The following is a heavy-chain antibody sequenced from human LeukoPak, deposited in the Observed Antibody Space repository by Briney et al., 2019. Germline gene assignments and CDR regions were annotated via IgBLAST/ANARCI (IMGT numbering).Heavy chain of an antibody. V-gene: IGHV3-21*01. CDR2: ISSSSSYI. D-gene: IGHD5-12*01. CDR3: AREDIVATMTFDY. CDR1: GFTLSNAS. J-gene: IGHJ4*02. Sequence: PGGSLRLSCAASGFTLSNASMNWVRQAPGKGLEWVSSISSSSSYIYYADSVKGRFTISRDNAKNSLYPQMNSLRAEDTAVYYCAREDIVATMTFDYWGQGTLVTVSS.